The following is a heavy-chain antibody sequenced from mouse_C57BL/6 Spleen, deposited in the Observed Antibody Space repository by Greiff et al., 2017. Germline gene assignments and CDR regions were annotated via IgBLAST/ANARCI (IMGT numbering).Heavy chain of an antibody. Sequence: QVQLQQSGAELVKPGASVKISCKASGYAFSSYWMNWVKQRPGKGLEWIGQIYPGDGDTNYNGKFKGKATLTADKSSSTAYMQRSSLTSEDAAVYFGARRYGSSYWYFDVWGTGTTVTVSS. CDR2: IYPGDGDT. D-gene: IGHD1-1*01. CDR3: ARRYGSSYWYFDV. CDR1: GYAFSSYW. V-gene: IGHV1-80*01. J-gene: IGHJ1*03.